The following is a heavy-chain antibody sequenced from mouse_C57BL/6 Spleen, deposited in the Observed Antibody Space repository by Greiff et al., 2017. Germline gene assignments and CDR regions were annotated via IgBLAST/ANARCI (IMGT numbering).Heavy chain of an antibody. J-gene: IGHJ4*01. CDR1: GFTFSDYG. CDR3: ARGRITTVVAEDYYAMDY. D-gene: IGHD1-1*01. Sequence: VQLKESGGGLVKPGGSLKLSCAASGFTFSDYGMHWVRQAPEKGLEWVAYISSGSSTIYYADTVKGRFTISRDNAKNTLFLQMTSLRSEDTAMYYCARGRITTVVAEDYYAMDYWGQGTSVTVSS. V-gene: IGHV5-17*01. CDR2: ISSGSSTI.